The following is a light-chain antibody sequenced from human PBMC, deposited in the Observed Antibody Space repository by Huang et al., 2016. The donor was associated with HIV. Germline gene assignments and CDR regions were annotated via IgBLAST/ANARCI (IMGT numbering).Light chain of an antibody. CDR3: QHYGSSPGT. Sequence: NVLTQSPGTLSLSPGERATLSCRASQRVSSSYLAWYQQKPGQAPRLLIYGASTRATGIPDRFTGSGSGTDFTLTISRLEPEDVAVYYCQHYGSSPGTFGQGTKVEFK. CDR2: GAS. CDR1: QRVSSSY. J-gene: IGKJ1*01. V-gene: IGKV3-20*01.